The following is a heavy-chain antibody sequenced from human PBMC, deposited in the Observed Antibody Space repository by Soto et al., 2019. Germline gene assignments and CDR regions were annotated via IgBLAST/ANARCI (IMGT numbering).Heavy chain of an antibody. Sequence: QVQLVQSGAEVKKPGSSVKVSCKASGGTFSSYAISWVRQAPGQGLEWMGGIIPIFGTANYAQKFQGRVTITADESTSSADMELSSLRSEDTAVYYCAQYSGYGNNWFDPWGQGTLVNVSS. V-gene: IGHV1-69*01. D-gene: IGHD5-12*01. CDR2: IIPIFGTA. CDR3: AQYSGYGNNWFDP. J-gene: IGHJ5*02. CDR1: GGTFSSYA.